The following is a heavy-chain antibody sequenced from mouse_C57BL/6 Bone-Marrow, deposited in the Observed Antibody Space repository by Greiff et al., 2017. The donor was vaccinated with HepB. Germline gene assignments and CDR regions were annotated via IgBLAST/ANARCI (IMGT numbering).Heavy chain of an antibody. CDR2: INPNNGGT. Sequence: EVQRVESGPELVKPGASVKIPCKASGYTFTDYNMDWVKQSHGKSLEWIGDINPNNGGTHYNQKFKGKATLTVDKSSSTAYMELRGLTSEDTAVYYGARINAVVAQWYFDGWGTGATVTVAS. D-gene: IGHD1-1*01. J-gene: IGHJ1*03. CDR3: ARINAVVAQWYFDG. V-gene: IGHV1-18*01. CDR1: GYTFTDYN.